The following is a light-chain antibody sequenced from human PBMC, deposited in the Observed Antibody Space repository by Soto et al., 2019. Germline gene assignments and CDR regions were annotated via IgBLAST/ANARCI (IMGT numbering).Light chain of an antibody. CDR3: QQYDERPPTLS. CDR2: AAS. Sequence: EIVMTQSPATLSVSPGERATLSCRASQSVSTNLAWYQQKPGQAPRLLIYAASVRATGIPARFSGSGSGSEFTLTISSLQSEAFAVYYCQQYDERPPTLSFGGGTKVEIK. V-gene: IGKV3-15*01. CDR1: QSVSTN. J-gene: IGKJ4*01.